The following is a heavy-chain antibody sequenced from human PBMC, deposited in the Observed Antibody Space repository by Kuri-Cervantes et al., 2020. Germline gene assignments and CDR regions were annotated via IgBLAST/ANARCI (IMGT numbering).Heavy chain of an antibody. CDR2: ISSSSSYI. J-gene: IGHJ6*02. D-gene: IGHD2-15*01. V-gene: IGHV3-21*01. Sequence: GESLKISCAASGFTFSSYSMNWVRQAPGKGLEWVSSISSSSSYIYYADSVKGRSTISRDNSKNTLYLQMNSLRAEDTAVYYCAKDKVPGTRYYGTDVWGQGTTVTVSS. CDR1: GFTFSSYS. CDR3: AKDKVPGTRYYGTDV.